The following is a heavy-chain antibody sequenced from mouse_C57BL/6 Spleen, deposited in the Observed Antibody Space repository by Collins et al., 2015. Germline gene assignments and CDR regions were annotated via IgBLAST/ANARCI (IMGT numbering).Heavy chain of an antibody. Sequence: QVQLQQPGAELVKPGASVKVSCKASGYTFTSYWMHWVKQRPGQGLEWIGRIHPSDSDNNNNQKFKGKATLTVDKSSSTAYMQLSSLTSEDSAAYYCAIQLLGRDYFDYWGQGTTLTVSS. CDR1: GYTFTSYW. D-gene: IGHD1-1*01. CDR3: AIQLLGRDYFDY. J-gene: IGHJ2*01. V-gene: IGHV1-74*01. CDR2: IHPSDSDN.